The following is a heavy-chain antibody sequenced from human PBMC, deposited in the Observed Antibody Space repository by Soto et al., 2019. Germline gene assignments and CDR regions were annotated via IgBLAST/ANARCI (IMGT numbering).Heavy chain of an antibody. Sequence: QVQLQQWGAGLLKPSETLSLTCTVNGGSLTGYYWSWIRQPPGRGLEWIGEVKDGGSTNYSPSLRGXXTXSXXTSKNPFSRRLSSVTAADTAVYFCARGQEGIVATHWDQGALVTVSS. CDR2: VKDGGST. J-gene: IGHJ4*02. D-gene: IGHD5-12*01. V-gene: IGHV4-34*01. CDR3: ARGQEGIVATH. CDR1: GGSLTGYY.